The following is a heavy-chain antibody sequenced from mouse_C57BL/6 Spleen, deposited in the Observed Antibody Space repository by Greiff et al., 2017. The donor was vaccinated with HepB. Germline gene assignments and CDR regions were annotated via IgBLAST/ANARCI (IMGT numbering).Heavy chain of an antibody. V-gene: IGHV1-53*01. D-gene: IGHD2-5*01. CDR3: ARVYYSNYYAMDY. J-gene: IGHJ4*01. Sequence: VQLQHPGTELVKPGASVKLSCKASGYTFTSYWMHWVKQRPGQGLEWIGNINPSNGGTNYNEKFKSKATLTVDKSSSTAYMQLSSLTSEDSAVYYCARVYYSNYYAMDYWGQGTSVTVSS. CDR1: GYTFTSYW. CDR2: INPSNGGT.